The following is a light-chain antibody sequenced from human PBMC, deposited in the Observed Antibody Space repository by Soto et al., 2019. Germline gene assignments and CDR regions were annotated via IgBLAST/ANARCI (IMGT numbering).Light chain of an antibody. CDR1: QSVSTNY. CDR3: HQYGSTPFT. J-gene: IGKJ3*01. Sequence: EIVLTQSPVTLSLSPGDRATLSCRASQSVSTNYLAWYQQKLGQAPRLLIYGASSRATGIPDRFSGNGSGTDFTLTISRLEPEDFAVYYCHQYGSTPFTFGPGTKVDIK. V-gene: IGKV3-20*01. CDR2: GAS.